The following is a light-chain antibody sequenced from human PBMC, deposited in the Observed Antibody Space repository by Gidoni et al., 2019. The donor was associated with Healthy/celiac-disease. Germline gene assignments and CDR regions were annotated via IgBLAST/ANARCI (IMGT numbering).Light chain of an antibody. Sequence: EIVLTQSPGTLSLSPGERATLSCRASQSVTNNYLAWYQQIPGQAPSLVIYDSSNRATGIPDRFSGSVSGPDFTLTISRLEPEDFAVYYCQQSGSSPYTFGQGSKLEIK. J-gene: IGKJ2*01. CDR1: QSVTNNY. CDR3: QQSGSSPYT. V-gene: IGKV3-20*01. CDR2: DSS.